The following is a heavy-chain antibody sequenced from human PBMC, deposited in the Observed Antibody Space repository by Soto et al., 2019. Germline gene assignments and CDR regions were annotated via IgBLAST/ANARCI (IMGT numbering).Heavy chain of an antibody. J-gene: IGHJ4*02. Sequence: EVQLVESGGGLVQPGRSLRLSCAASGFTFDDYAMHWVRQAPGKGLEWVSGISWNSGSIGYADSVKGRFTISRDNAKNSLYLQMNSLRAEDTALYYCARGSWNAKYYFDYWGQGTLVTVSS. CDR2: ISWNSGSI. CDR3: ARGSWNAKYYFDY. CDR1: GFTFDDYA. D-gene: IGHD1-1*01. V-gene: IGHV3-9*01.